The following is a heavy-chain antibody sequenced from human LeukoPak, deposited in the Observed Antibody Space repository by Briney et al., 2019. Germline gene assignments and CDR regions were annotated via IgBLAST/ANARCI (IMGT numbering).Heavy chain of an antibody. CDR1: GYTFTSYY. Sequence: ASVKVSCKASGYTFTSYYMHWVRQAPGQGLEWMGIINPSGGSTSYAQKFQGRVTMTRDMSTSTVYMELSSLRSEDTAVYYCASSSTLYYYYMDVWGKGTTVTVSS. V-gene: IGHV1-46*01. D-gene: IGHD2/OR15-2a*01. CDR3: ASSSTLYYYYMDV. CDR2: INPSGGST. J-gene: IGHJ6*03.